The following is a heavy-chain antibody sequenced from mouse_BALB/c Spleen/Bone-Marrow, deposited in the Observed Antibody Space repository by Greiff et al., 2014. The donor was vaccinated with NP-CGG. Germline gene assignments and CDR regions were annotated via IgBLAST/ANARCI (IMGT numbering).Heavy chain of an antibody. CDR2: ISPGNGSI. Sequence: QVQLQQSDAELVKPGASVKISCKASGYTFTDHAIHWVKQKPEQGLEWIGYISPGNGSIKYNEKFKDKVTLTADKSSSTAYMQLNSLTSEDSTVYFCNYYGNTFDYWGQGTTLTVSS. D-gene: IGHD1-1*01. CDR3: NYYGNTFDY. J-gene: IGHJ2*01. V-gene: IGHV1S53*02. CDR1: GYTFTDHA.